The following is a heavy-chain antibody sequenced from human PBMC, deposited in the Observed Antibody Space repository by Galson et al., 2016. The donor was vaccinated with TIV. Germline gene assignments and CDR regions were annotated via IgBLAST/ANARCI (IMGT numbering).Heavy chain of an antibody. CDR2: IGWNSYTI. V-gene: IGHV3-9*01. CDR1: GFTFGDYA. CDR3: ARVAPGSGPLRVGSWYFDL. Sequence: SLRLSCAASGFTFGDYAMHWVRQTPGKGLEWVSGIGWNSYTIDYAASVKGRFTVSRANAKNSLYLQMNSLRPEDTALYYCARVAPGSGPLRVGSWYFDLWGRGTLVTVSS. J-gene: IGHJ2*01. D-gene: IGHD2-15*01.